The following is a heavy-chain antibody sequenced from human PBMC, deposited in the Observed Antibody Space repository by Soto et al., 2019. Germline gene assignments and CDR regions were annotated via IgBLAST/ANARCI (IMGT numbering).Heavy chain of an antibody. J-gene: IGHJ3*02. CDR3: ARSTGTNGGDAFDI. CDR2: IYWDDDK. D-gene: IGHD1-1*01. Sequence: QITLKESGPTLVKPTQTLTLTCTFSGFSLSTSGVGVGWIRQPPGKALEWLALIYWDDDKRYSPSLKSRLTITKDTSKNQVVLTMTNIDPVDTATYYCARSTGTNGGDAFDIWGQGTMVTVSS. V-gene: IGHV2-5*02. CDR1: GFSLSTSGVG.